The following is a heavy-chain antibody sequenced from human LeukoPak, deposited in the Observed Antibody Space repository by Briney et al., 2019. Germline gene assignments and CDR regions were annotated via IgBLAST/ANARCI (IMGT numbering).Heavy chain of an antibody. D-gene: IGHD2-15*01. J-gene: IGHJ4*02. CDR2: IWYDGSNK. CDR3: ARERSTLHFDY. Sequence: PGGSLRLSCAASGFTFSSYGMHWVRQAPGKGLEWVAVIWYDGSNKYYADSVKGRFTISRDNSKNTLYLQMNSLRAEDTAVYYCARERSTLHFDYWGQGTLVTVSS. CDR1: GFTFSSYG. V-gene: IGHV3-33*08.